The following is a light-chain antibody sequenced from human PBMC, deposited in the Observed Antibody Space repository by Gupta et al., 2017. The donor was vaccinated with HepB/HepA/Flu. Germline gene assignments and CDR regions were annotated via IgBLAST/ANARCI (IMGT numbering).Light chain of an antibody. V-gene: IGKV2-30*02. CDR1: RSLVHRDENTH. CDR2: MVS. Sequence: DVMMTQSPVSLPVTVGQPASISCRSSRSLVHRDENTHLNWFQQRPGQPPRRLIYMVSNRESGVPDRFSGSGSGTDFTLKISRVEAEDVGVYYCMQSTHWPRTFGQGTKVEIK. J-gene: IGKJ1*01. CDR3: MQSTHWPRT.